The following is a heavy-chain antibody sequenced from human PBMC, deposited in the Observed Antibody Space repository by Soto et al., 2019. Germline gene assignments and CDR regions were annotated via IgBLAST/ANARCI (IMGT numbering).Heavy chain of an antibody. D-gene: IGHD2-2*02. J-gene: IGHJ6*02. V-gene: IGHV1-18*04. Sequence: ASVKVSCKASGYTFTSYGISWVRQAPGQGLEWMGWISAYNSNTNYAQKLQGRVTMTTDTSTSTAYMELRSLRSDDTAVYYCASPYCSSTSCYKGGEQAYYYYYGMDVWGQGTTVTVSS. CDR3: ASPYCSSTSCYKGGEQAYYYYYGMDV. CDR1: GYTFTSYG. CDR2: ISAYNSNT.